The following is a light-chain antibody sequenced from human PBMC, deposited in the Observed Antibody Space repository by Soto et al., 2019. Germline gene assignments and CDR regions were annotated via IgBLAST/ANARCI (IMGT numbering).Light chain of an antibody. V-gene: IGLV1-44*01. CDR2: DND. CDR1: TSNIGNNP. J-gene: IGLJ1*01. Sequence: QSVLTQSPSVSGTPGQRVTMSCSGSTSNIGNNPVNWYLQSPGTAPKLLMYDNDQRPSGVADRFSGSKSGTSASLAISGLQSEDETEYYCATWDDTVSGYVFGTGTKLTVL. CDR3: ATWDDTVSGYV.